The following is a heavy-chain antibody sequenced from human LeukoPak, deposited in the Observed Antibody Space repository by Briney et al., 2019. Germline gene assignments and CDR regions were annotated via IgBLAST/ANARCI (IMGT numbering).Heavy chain of an antibody. D-gene: IGHD3-10*01. J-gene: IGHJ3*02. CDR3: ARVASNNVLLWFGDHAFDI. CDR2: INPSGGST. CDR1: GYTFTSYY. V-gene: IGHV1-46*01. Sequence: ASVKVSCKASGYTFTSYYMHWVRQAPGQGLEWMGIINPSGGSTSYAQKFQGRVTMTRNTSISTAYMELSSLRSEDTAVYYCARVASNNVLLWFGDHAFDIWGQGTMVNVSS.